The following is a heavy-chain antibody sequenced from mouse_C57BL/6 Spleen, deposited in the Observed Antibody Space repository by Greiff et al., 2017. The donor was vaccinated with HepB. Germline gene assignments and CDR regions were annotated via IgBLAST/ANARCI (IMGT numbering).Heavy chain of an antibody. D-gene: IGHD1-1*01. CDR3: ARGITTVVASFDY. CDR2: INPSSGYT. J-gene: IGHJ2*01. Sequence: VQRVESGAELAKPGASVKLSCKASGYTFTSYWMHWVKQRPGQGLEWIGYINPSSGYTKYNQKFKDKATLTADKSSSTAYMQLSSLTYEDSAVYYCARGITTVVASFDYWGQGTTLTVSS. CDR1: GYTFTSYW. V-gene: IGHV1-7*01.